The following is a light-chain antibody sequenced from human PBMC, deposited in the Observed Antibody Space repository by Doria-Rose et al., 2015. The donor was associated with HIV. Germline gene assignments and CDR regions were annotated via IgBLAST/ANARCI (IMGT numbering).Light chain of an antibody. J-gene: IGKJ1*01. CDR3: HQYGTSWT. V-gene: IGKV3-20*01. CDR1: QSFSSTY. CDR2: DGS. Sequence: TQSPGTLSSSPGERATLSCRASQSFSSTYLAWYQQKPGQAPSLLIYDGSTRATGIPDRFSASGFGTDFTLTINRLEPEDFALYYCHQYGTSWTFGQGTKVEI.